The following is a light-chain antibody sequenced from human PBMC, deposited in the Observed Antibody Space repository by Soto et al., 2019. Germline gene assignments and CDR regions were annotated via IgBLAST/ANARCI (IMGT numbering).Light chain of an antibody. J-gene: IGKJ4*01. CDR1: QDISSY. Sequence: DIQVTQSPSSLSASVGDRVTISCQASQDISSYLNWYQQRPGKAPKLLIYDASNLETGVPSRFSGSGSGTDFTFTISSLQPEDFAVYYCQQFSSYPLTFGGGTKVDIK. V-gene: IGKV1-33*01. CDR2: DAS. CDR3: QQFSSYPLT.